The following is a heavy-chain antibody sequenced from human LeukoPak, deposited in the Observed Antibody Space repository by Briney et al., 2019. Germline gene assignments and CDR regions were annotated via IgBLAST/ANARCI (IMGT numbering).Heavy chain of an antibody. Sequence: SGPTLVNPTQTLTLTCTFSGFSLTSVGVCVTWIRQPPGKALEWLARIDSDDFKYYNSSLRSRLTISKDSSKNQVVLTLTDLDPVDTATYYCARTRYCRRRLYYFDSWGQGTLVTVSS. V-gene: IGHV2-70*11. J-gene: IGHJ4*02. CDR1: GFSLTSVGVC. CDR3: ARTRYCRRRLYYFDS. CDR2: IDSDDFK. D-gene: IGHD2-15*01.